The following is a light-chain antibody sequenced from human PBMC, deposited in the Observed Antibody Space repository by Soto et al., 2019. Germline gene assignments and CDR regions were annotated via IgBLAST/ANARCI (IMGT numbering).Light chain of an antibody. CDR1: SSDICSYNY. V-gene: IGLV2-14*01. Sequence: QSALPQPSSVSGSPGQSITISCTGTSSDICSYNYVAWYQQFPGKTPKLIIYEVRNRPSGVSFRFSGSKSGKTASLTISGLQAEDEADYYCISYRGSDTSYVLGTGTKVTV. J-gene: IGLJ1*01. CDR3: ISYRGSDTSYV. CDR2: EVR.